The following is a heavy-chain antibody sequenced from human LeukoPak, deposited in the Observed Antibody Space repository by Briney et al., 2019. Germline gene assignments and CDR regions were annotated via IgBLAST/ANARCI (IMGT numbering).Heavy chain of an antibody. CDR2: INHSGST. CDR1: GGSFSGYY. CDR3: ARVRMSSSGPFDY. V-gene: IGHV4-34*01. D-gene: IGHD6-19*01. J-gene: IGHJ4*02. Sequence: SETLSLTCAVYGGSFSGYYWRWIRQPPGKGLEWIGEINHSGSTNYNPSLKSRVTISVDTSKNQFSLKLSSVSAADAAVYYCARVRMSSSGPFDYWGEGTLVSV.